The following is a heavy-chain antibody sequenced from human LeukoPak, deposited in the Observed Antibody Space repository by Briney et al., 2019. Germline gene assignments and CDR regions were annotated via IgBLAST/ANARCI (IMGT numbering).Heavy chain of an antibody. J-gene: IGHJ2*01. CDR1: GYSISSGYY. CDR2: IYHSGST. Sequence: SETLSLTCTVSGYSISSGYYWGWIRQPPGKGLEWIGSIYHSGSTYYNPSLKSRVTISVDTSNNQFSLKLSSVTAADTAVYYCARGKARGYSYGHWYFDLWGRGTLVTVSS. V-gene: IGHV4-38-2*02. D-gene: IGHD5-18*01. CDR3: ARGKARGYSYGHWYFDL.